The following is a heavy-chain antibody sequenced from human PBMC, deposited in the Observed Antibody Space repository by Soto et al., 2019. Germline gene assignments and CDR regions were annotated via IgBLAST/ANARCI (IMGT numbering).Heavy chain of an antibody. CDR3: ARDLDYYDSSGSSGAFDI. J-gene: IGHJ3*02. CDR2: IYYSGST. D-gene: IGHD3-22*01. Sequence: SETLSLTCAVSGGSISSGGYSWSWIRQPPGKGLEWIGYIYYSGSTNYNPSLKSRVTISVDTSKNQFSLKLSSVTAADTAVYYCARDLDYYDSSGSSGAFDIWGQGTMVTVSS. CDR1: GGSISSGGYS. V-gene: IGHV4-61*08.